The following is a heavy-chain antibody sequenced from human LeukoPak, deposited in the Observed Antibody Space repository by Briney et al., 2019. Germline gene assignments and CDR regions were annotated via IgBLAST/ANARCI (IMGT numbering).Heavy chain of an antibody. V-gene: IGHV4-34*01. CDR3: ARYSRGDALNY. D-gene: IGHD6-13*01. Sequence: SETLSLTCAVYGGSFSGYYWSWIRQPPGKGLEWIGGINHSGSTNYNPSLKSRVTISVGTSKNQFSLKLSSVTAADTAVYYCARYSRGDALNYWGQGTLVTVSS. CDR2: INHSGST. CDR1: GGSFSGYY. J-gene: IGHJ4*02.